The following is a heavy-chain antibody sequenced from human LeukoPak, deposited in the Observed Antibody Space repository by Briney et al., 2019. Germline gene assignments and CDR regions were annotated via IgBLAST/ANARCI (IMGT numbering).Heavy chain of an antibody. V-gene: IGHV3-21*01. CDR3: ARGRGSYPNYFDF. Sequence: GGSLRLSCAASGCTFSSYTMNWVRQAPWKGLEWVSSISSSSSYIYYADSVKGRFTISRDNAKNSLYLQMNSLRAEDTAVYYCARGRGSYPNYFDFWGQGTLVTVSS. CDR1: GCTFSSYT. J-gene: IGHJ4*02. D-gene: IGHD3-16*01. CDR2: ISSSSSYI.